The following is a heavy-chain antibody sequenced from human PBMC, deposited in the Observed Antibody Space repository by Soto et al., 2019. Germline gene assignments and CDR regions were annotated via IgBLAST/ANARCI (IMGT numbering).Heavy chain of an antibody. D-gene: IGHD3-10*01. Sequence: GXSLKFYCTGSGYRFTTYWIGWVRQMPGKGVEWIGIIYPHDSDTRYSPSFQGQVTISADKSISTAYLQWSSLKASDTAMYYCARHLEPYYGSGSYYSVPYYFDYWGQGSLVTVSS. CDR2: IYPHDSDT. CDR3: ARHLEPYYGSGSYYSVPYYFDY. J-gene: IGHJ4*02. CDR1: GYRFTTYW. V-gene: IGHV5-51*01.